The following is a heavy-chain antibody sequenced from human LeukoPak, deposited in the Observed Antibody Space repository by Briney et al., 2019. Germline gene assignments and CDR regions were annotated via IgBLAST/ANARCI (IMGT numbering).Heavy chain of an antibody. J-gene: IGHJ4*02. Sequence: HPGGSLRLSCAASGFTFSSYATSWVRQAPGKGLEWVSAISGSGGSTYYADSVKGRFTISRDNSRNTLYLQMNSLRAEDTALYYCAKRNLPRSQYPWSFLYFDSWGQGALVTVSS. D-gene: IGHD2-21*01. CDR2: ISGSGGST. V-gene: IGHV3-23*01. CDR3: AKRNLPRSQYPWSFLYFDS. CDR1: GFTFSSYA.